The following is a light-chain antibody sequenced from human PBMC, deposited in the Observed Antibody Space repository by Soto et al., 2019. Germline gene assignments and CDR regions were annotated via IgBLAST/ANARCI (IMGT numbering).Light chain of an antibody. CDR1: RTDIGGYDL. V-gene: IGLV2-14*01. J-gene: IGLJ1*01. CDR2: EVS. Sequence: QSVLTQPASVSGAPGQTITISCTGTRTDIGGYDLVSWYQHHPGKAPKLLIHEVSNRPSGISTRFSGSKSDNVASLTISGLRAEDESDYFCSAYSAGSSLLVFGSGTKVTGL. CDR3: SAYSAGSSLLV.